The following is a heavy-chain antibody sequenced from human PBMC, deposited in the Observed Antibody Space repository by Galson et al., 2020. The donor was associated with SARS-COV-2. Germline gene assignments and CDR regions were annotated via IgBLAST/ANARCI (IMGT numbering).Heavy chain of an antibody. CDR1: GFTFSSYA. CDR3: ARGGGNYYYYMDV. D-gene: IGHD3-10*01. J-gene: IGHJ6*03. CDR2: ISYDGSNK. Sequence: GESLKISCAASGFTFSSYAMHWVRQAPGKGLEWVAVISYDGSNKYYADSVKGRFTISRDNSKNTLYLQMNSLRAEDTAVYYCARGGGNYYYYMDVWGKGTTVTVSS. V-gene: IGHV3-30*01.